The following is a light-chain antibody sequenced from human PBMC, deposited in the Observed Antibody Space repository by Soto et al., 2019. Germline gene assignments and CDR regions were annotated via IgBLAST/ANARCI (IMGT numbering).Light chain of an antibody. CDR1: QSVSSSY. V-gene: IGKV3-20*01. CDR2: GAS. J-gene: IGKJ4*01. Sequence: EIVLTQSPGTLSLSPGERATLSCRASQSVSSSYLAWYQQKPGQAPRLLIYGASSRATGIPDRFSGSGSGTDFTLTISRLEPEDFAVYYCQQYGSSLPLTSGGGTKVEIK. CDR3: QQYGSSLPLT.